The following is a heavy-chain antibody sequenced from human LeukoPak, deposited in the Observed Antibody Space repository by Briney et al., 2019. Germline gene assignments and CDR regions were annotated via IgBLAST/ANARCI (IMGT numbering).Heavy chain of an antibody. CDR2: ISSSSSYI. D-gene: IGHD3-9*01. Sequence: GGSLRLSCAASGFTFSSYSMNWVRQAPGKGLEWVSSISSSSSYIYYADSLKGRFTISRDNAKNSLYLQMNSLRAEDTAVYYCARGPYNDIFTGYFFDYWGQGTLVTVSS. J-gene: IGHJ4*02. CDR3: ARGPYNDIFTGYFFDY. V-gene: IGHV3-21*01. CDR1: GFTFSSYS.